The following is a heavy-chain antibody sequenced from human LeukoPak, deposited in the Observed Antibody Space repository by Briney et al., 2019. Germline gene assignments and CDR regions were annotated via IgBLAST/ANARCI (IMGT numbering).Heavy chain of an antibody. J-gene: IGHJ4*02. D-gene: IGHD2-8*01. V-gene: IGHV1-2*02. CDR1: GYTFTSYG. CDR2: INPNSGGT. CDR3: ARDCTNGVCYHGFDY. Sequence: ASVKVSCKASGYTFTSYGISWVRQAPGQGLEWMGWINPNSGGTNYAQKFQGRVTMTRDTSISTAYMELSRLRSDDTAVYNCARDCTNGVCYHGFDYWGQGTLVTVSS.